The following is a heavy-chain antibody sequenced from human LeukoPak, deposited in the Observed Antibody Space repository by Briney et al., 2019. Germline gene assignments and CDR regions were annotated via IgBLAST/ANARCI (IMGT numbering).Heavy chain of an antibody. D-gene: IGHD2-2*01. CDR2: INANSGGT. CDR1: GYTFTGYY. CDR3: ARDMEYQLPQQGSYYYYMDV. V-gene: IGHV1-2*02. Sequence: GASVKVSCKASGYTFTGYYMHWVRQAPGQGLEWMGWINANSGGTNYAQKFQGRVTMTRDTSISTAYMELSRLRSDDTAVYYCARDMEYQLPQQGSYYYYMDVWGKGTTVTVSS. J-gene: IGHJ6*03.